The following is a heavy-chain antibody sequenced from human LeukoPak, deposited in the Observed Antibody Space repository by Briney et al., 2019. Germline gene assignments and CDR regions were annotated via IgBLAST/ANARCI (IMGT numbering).Heavy chain of an antibody. CDR2: INPNINGT. V-gene: IGHV1-2*02. Sequence: ASVKVSCKASGYTFTGYYIYWVRQAPGQGLEWMGWINPNINGTNYAQKFQGRVTMTRDTSISTAYMELSRLRSDDTAVYYCARVGWAAAAGTFDYWGQGTLVTVSS. J-gene: IGHJ4*02. CDR3: ARVGWAAAAGTFDY. D-gene: IGHD6-13*01. CDR1: GYTFTGYY.